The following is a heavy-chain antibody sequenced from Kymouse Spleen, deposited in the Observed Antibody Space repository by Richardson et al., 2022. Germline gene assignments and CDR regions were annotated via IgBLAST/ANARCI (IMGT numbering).Heavy chain of an antibody. CDR3: ARDTWIQLWLGFDY. CDR2: INHSGST. D-gene: IGHD5-18,IGHD5-18*01. Sequence: QVQLQQWGAGLLKPSETLSLTCAVYGGSFSGYYWSWIRQPPGKGLEWIGEINHSGSTNYNPSLKSRVTISVDTSKNQFSLKLSSVTAADTAVYYCARDTWIQLWLGFDYWGQGTLVTVSS. J-gene: IGHJ4*02. V-gene: IGHV4-34*01. CDR1: GGSFSGYY.